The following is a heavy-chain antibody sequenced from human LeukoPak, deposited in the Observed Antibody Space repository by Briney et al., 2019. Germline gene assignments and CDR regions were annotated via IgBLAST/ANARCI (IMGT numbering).Heavy chain of an antibody. V-gene: IGHV4-34*01. D-gene: IGHD3-3*01. Sequence: PSETLSLTCAVYGGSFSGYYWSWIRQPPGKGLEWIGEINHSGSTNYNPSLKSRVTISVDTSKNQFSLKLSSVTAADTAIYYCQSRFLEWLLDYWGQGTLVTVSS. CDR2: INHSGST. CDR3: QSRFLEWLLDY. J-gene: IGHJ4*02. CDR1: GGSFSGYY.